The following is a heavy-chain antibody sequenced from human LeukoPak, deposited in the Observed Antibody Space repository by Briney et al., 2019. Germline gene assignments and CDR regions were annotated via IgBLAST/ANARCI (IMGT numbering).Heavy chain of an antibody. CDR3: ARGNSIDY. CDR2: ISYTGSYT. D-gene: IGHD6-13*01. V-gene: IGHV3-11*06. Sequence: GGSLRLSCTASGFTYSDYYMIWIRQAPGKGLEWVSYISYTGSYTNYADSVKGRFTISRDNAKNSLYLQMNNLRTENTAVYYCARGNSIDYWGQGTLVTVSS. J-gene: IGHJ4*02. CDR1: GFTYSDYY.